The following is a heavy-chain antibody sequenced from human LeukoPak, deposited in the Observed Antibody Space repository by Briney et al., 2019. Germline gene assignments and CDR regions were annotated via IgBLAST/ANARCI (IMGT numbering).Heavy chain of an antibody. D-gene: IGHD6-13*01. CDR3: AKLGSSTWHAFYFDS. J-gene: IGHJ4*02. CDR2: IIGSGSIT. CDR1: GFTFSNYA. V-gene: IGHV3-23*01. Sequence: GGSLRLSCAASGFTFSNYAMSWLRQAPGKGLEWVSGIIGSGSITYYADSVKGRFTISRDSSRNTLDLQMNSLRAEDTALYYCAKLGSSTWHAFYFDSWGQGTLVTVSS.